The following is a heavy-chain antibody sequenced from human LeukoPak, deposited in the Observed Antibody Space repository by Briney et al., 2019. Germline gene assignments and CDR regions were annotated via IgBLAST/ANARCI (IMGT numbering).Heavy chain of an antibody. D-gene: IGHD6-19*01. V-gene: IGHV1-2*02. CDR2: INPNSGGT. CDR3: ARDSGSGWYSGYFDL. CDR1: GYTFTAYY. Sequence: GASVKVSCKASGYTFTAYYIHWVRQAPGQGLEWMGWINPNSGGTNYAQKFQGRVTMTRDTSISTAYMELSRLRSDDTAVYYCARDSGSGWYSGYFDLWGRGTLVTVSS. J-gene: IGHJ2*01.